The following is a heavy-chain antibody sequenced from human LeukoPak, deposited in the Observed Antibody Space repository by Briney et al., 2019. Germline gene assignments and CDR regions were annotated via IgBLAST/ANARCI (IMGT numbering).Heavy chain of an antibody. V-gene: IGHV3-74*01. J-gene: IGHJ4*02. CDR3: AREGVRDPGSDH. CDR1: GFTFTTYW. CDR2: ISGDGSSS. Sequence: GGSLRLSCAASGFTFTTYWMHWVRQAPGKGLVWVSRISGDGSSSSYVDSVKGRFTISRDNAKNTLYLHMNGLRAEDTAVYYCAREGVRDPGSDHWGQGTLVSVSS. D-gene: IGHD2-15*01.